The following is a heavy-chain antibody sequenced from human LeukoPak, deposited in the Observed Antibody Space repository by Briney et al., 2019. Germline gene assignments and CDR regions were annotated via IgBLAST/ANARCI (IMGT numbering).Heavy chain of an antibody. CDR2: IYSSGST. V-gene: IGHV4-59*08. D-gene: IGHD6-19*01. CDR1: TGSLSGYS. J-gene: IGHJ2*01. CDR3: ARRDNSGWYFDL. Sequence: PSETLSLTCSVYTGSLSGYSWNWIRQPPGKGLEWIGYIYSSGSTNYTPSLKSRVTLSVDTSKNQFSLKLSSVTAADTAVYYCARRDNSGWYFDLWGRGTLVTVSS.